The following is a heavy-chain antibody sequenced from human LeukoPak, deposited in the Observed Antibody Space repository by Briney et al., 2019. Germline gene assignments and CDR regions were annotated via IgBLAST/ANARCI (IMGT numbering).Heavy chain of an antibody. Sequence: ASVKVSCKASGYTFTGYYMHWVRQAPGQGLEWMGWINPNSGGTNYAQKFQGRVTITTDESTSTAYMELSSLRSDDTAVYYCARDRGLAVAGKAFDYWGQGTLVTVSS. CDR1: GYTFTGYY. CDR3: ARDRGLAVAGKAFDY. D-gene: IGHD6-19*01. V-gene: IGHV1-2*02. CDR2: INPNSGGT. J-gene: IGHJ4*02.